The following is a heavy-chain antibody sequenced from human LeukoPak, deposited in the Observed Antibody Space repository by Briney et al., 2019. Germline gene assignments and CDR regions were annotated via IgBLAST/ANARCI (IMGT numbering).Heavy chain of an antibody. CDR2: ISSNGGST. D-gene: IGHD6-13*01. CDR1: GFTFSSYA. V-gene: IGHV3-64*01. CDR3: ARGSSGIAAAGRSDY. J-gene: IGHJ4*02. Sequence: GGSLRLSCAASGFTFSSYAMHWVRQAPGKGLEYVSAISSNGGSTYYANSVKGRFTISRDNSKNTLYLQMGSLRAEDMAVYYCARGSSGIAAAGRSDYWGQGTLVTVSS.